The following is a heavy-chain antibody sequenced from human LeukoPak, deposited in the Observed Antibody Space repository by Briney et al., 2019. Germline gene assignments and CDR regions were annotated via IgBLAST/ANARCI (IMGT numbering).Heavy chain of an antibody. D-gene: IGHD5-12*01. V-gene: IGHV4-4*07. CDR1: GGSISSYY. J-gene: IGHJ3*02. Sequence: PSETLSLTCTVSGGSISSYYWSWIRQPAGKGLEWIGRIYTSGSTNYNPSLKSRVTMSVDTSKNQFSLKLSSVTAADTAVYYCAREDIVATLGAFDIWGQGTMVTVSS. CDR2: IYTSGST. CDR3: AREDIVATLGAFDI.